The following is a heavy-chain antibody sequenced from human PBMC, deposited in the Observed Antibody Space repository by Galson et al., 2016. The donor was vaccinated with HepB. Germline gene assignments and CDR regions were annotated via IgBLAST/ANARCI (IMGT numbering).Heavy chain of an antibody. J-gene: IGHJ4*02. V-gene: IGHV1-18*01. CDR3: ARDEGPDYYHARGNHLLDY. Sequence: SVKVSCKASGYTFTSYGISWVRQAPGQGLEWMGWIRPYNGNRNYAQKFQGRVTMTTDTSTSTAYMELRSLRSDDTAVYYCARDEGPDYYHARGNHLLDYWGQGTLVTVSS. CDR1: GYTFTSYG. D-gene: IGHD3-10*01. CDR2: IRPYNGNR.